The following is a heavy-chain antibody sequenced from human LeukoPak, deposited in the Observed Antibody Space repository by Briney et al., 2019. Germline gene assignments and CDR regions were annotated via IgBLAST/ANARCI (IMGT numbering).Heavy chain of an antibody. D-gene: IGHD1-1*01. CDR3: ARDRSVGRNYNDAVDY. CDR1: GYPFTSHG. J-gene: IGHJ4*02. CDR2: ISPYNGNT. V-gene: IGHV1-18*01. Sequence: ASVKVPCKASGYPFTSHGVIWVRQAPGQGLEWMGWISPYNGNTNYAQNLQGRVTMTTDTSTSTAYMELRSLRSEDTAVYFCARDRSVGRNYNDAVDYWGQGTLVTVSS.